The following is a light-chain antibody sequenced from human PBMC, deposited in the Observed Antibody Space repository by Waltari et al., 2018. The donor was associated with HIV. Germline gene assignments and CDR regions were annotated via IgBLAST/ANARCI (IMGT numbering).Light chain of an antibody. CDR2: RNN. V-gene: IGLV10-54*01. CDR3: SAWDSSLSAWV. Sequence: QAGLTQPPSVSKGLRQTATLTCTGNSNNVGYQGAALLQQHQGHPPKLLSYRNNNRPSGISERLSASRSGNTASLTITGLQPEDEADYYCSAWDSSLSAWVFGGGTKLTVL. J-gene: IGLJ3*02. CDR1: SNNVGYQG.